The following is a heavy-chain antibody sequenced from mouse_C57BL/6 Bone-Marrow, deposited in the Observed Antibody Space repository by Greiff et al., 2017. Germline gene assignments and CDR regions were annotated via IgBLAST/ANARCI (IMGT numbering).Heavy chain of an antibody. V-gene: IGHV1-81*01. CDR1: GYTFTSYG. D-gene: IGHD1-1*01. CDR2: IYPRSGNT. Sequence: QVQLKQSGAELARPGASVKLSCKASGYTFTSYGISWVKQRTGQGLEWIGEIYPRSGNTYYNEKFKGKATLTADKSSSTAYMELRSLTSEDSAVYFCARSRDGSSYDWYFDVWGTGTTVTVSS. CDR3: ARSRDGSSYDWYFDV. J-gene: IGHJ1*03.